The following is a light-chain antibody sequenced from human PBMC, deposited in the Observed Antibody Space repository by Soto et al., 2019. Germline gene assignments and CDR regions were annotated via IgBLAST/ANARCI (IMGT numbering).Light chain of an antibody. CDR3: QQLNSYPLS. CDR1: QDISSY. CDR2: GAH. V-gene: IGKV1-9*01. Sequence: DIQLTQSPSLLSASVGDRVTITCRASQDISSYLAWYQPKPGRAPELLIHGAHSLHSGVPSRFSGSGSGTEFSLTISSLQPEDFATYYCQQLNSYPLSFGGGTKVDIK. J-gene: IGKJ4*01.